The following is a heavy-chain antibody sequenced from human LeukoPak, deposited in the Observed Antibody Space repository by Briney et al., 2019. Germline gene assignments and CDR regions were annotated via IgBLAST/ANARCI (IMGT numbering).Heavy chain of an antibody. CDR3: VSFYETY. Sequence: GGALRLSCAASGNYWMHWVRQAPGKGLVWVSHINSDGSWTSYADSVKGRFTISKDNAKNTVYLQMNNLRAEDTAVYYCVSFYETYWGRGTLVTVSS. CDR1: GNYW. V-gene: IGHV3-74*01. J-gene: IGHJ4*02. D-gene: IGHD2-2*01. CDR2: INSDGSWT.